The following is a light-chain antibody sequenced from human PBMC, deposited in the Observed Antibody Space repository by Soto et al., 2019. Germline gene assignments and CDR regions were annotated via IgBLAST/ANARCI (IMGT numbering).Light chain of an antibody. CDR1: SSDFGSYSV. J-gene: IGLJ3*02. V-gene: IGLV2-23*01. Sequence: QSVLTQPASVSGSPGQPITISCTGTSSDFGSYSVVSWYQQHPGKAPKLLIYEGTKRPSGVSRRFSGSESGNTASLTISGLQAEDEADYYCHSYARGTLVFGGGTKLTVL. CDR2: EGT. CDR3: HSYARGTLV.